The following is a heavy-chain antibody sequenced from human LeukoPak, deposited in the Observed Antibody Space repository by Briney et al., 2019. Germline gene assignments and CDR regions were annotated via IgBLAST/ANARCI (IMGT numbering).Heavy chain of an antibody. Sequence: KTSETLSLTCTVSGGSISSGSYYWSWIRQPAGKGLEWIGRLYTSGSTNYNPSLKSRVTISVDTSKNQFSLKLSSVTAADTAVYYCARGHYDFWSGYYMETYHNWFDPWGQGTLVTVSS. CDR3: ARGHYDFWSGYYMETYHNWFDP. V-gene: IGHV4-61*02. J-gene: IGHJ5*02. D-gene: IGHD3-3*01. CDR1: GGSISSGSYY. CDR2: LYTSGST.